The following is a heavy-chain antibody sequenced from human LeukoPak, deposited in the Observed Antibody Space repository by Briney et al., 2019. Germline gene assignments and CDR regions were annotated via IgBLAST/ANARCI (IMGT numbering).Heavy chain of an antibody. CDR3: ARSIGRRYCSSNICAPAVDY. D-gene: IGHD2-2*01. Sequence: SETLSLTCAVYGGSFSGHYWSWIRQPPGKGLEWIGEINHSGSTNYNPSLKSRVTISVDTSKNQFSLKLSSVTAADTAVYYCARSIGRRYCSSNICAPAVDYWGQGTLVTVSS. J-gene: IGHJ4*02. CDR1: GGSFSGHY. CDR2: INHSGST. V-gene: IGHV4-34*01.